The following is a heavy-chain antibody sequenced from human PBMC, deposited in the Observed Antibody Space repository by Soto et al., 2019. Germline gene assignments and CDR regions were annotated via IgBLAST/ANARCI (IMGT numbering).Heavy chain of an antibody. CDR3: ASVGVAAGGGMDV. D-gene: IGHD6-25*01. V-gene: IGHV1-69*12. Sequence: QVQLVQSGAEVKKPGSSVKVSCKASGGTFSSYAISWVRQAPGQGLEWMGGIIPIFGTANYAQKFQGRVTITADECTSTAYMGLGRLRSENTAGYYCASVGVAAGGGMDVWGQGTTVTVSS. CDR2: IIPIFGTA. J-gene: IGHJ6*02. CDR1: GGTFSSYA.